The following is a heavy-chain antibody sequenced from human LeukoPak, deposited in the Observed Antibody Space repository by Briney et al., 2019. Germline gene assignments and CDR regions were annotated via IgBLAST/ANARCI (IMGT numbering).Heavy chain of an antibody. D-gene: IGHD5-12*01. Sequence: ASVKVSCKASGYTFTGYYMHWVRQAPGQGLEWMGWINPNSGGTTYAQKFQGWVTMTRDTSISTAYMELSRLRSDDTAVYYCARDVDIGYGMDVWGQGTTVTVSS. V-gene: IGHV1-2*04. J-gene: IGHJ6*02. CDR1: GYTFTGYY. CDR2: INPNSGGT. CDR3: ARDVDIGYGMDV.